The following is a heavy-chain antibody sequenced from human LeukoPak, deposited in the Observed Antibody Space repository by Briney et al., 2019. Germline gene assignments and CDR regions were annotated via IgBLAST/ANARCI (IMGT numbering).Heavy chain of an antibody. D-gene: IGHD3-22*01. CDR1: GGSITGYY. CDR3: ARDPSTYYYDSSGYPSVPEIN. J-gene: IGHJ4*02. CDR2: VFYSGGT. Sequence: SETLSLTCTVSGGSITGYYWSWIRQPPGKGLEWIGYVFYSGGTLYNPSLKSRVTISIDTSKNQFSLKLSSVTAADSAVYYCARDPSTYYYDSSGYPSVPEINWGQGTLVTVSS. V-gene: IGHV4-59*01.